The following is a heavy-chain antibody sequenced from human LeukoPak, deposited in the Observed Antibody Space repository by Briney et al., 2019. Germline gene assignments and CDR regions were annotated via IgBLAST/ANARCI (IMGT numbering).Heavy chain of an antibody. CDR3: ARALGEQQLVLDY. CDR1: GYTFTSYA. D-gene: IGHD6-13*01. Sequence: SVKVSCKASGYTFTSYAMHWVRQAPGQGLEWMGGIIPIFGTANYAQKFQGRVTITADESTSTAYMELSSLRSEDTAVYYCARALGEQQLVLDYWGQGTLVTVSS. J-gene: IGHJ4*02. V-gene: IGHV1-69*13. CDR2: IIPIFGTA.